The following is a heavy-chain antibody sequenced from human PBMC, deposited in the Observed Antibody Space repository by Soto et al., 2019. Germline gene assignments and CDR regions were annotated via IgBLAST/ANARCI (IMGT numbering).Heavy chain of an antibody. V-gene: IGHV1-69*12. Sequence: QVQLVQSGAEVKKPGSSVKVSCKASGGTFSSYAISWVRQAPGQGLEGMGGIIPIFGTANYAQKFQGRVTITADESTSTAYMELSSLRSEDTAVYYCARPRSGYCISTSCYSLYYYGMDVWGQGTTVTVSS. CDR1: GGTFSSYA. CDR2: IIPIFGTA. J-gene: IGHJ6*02. CDR3: ARPRSGYCISTSCYSLYYYGMDV. D-gene: IGHD2-2*02.